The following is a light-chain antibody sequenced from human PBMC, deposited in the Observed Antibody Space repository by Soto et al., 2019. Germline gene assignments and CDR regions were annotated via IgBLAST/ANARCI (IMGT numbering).Light chain of an antibody. Sequence: DGVMTQSPLSLPVSLGQPSSISLISSQSLVHSDGIAYLNWFHQRPGRSPRRLIYKVSNRDSGVPARFSGSGSGTDFTLKISRVEAEDVGIYYCMQGTHWPITFGHGTRLEI. V-gene: IGKV2-30*02. J-gene: IGKJ5*01. CDR3: MQGTHWPIT. CDR1: QSLVHSDGIAY. CDR2: KVS.